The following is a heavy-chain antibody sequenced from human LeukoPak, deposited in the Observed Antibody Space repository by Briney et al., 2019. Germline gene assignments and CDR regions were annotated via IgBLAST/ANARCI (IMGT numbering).Heavy chain of an antibody. J-gene: IGHJ4*02. CDR3: ARDCCSSSFASDY. CDR1: GFTVSGSY. CDR2: IYSDGTT. V-gene: IGHV3-66*01. Sequence: PGGSLRLSCAASGFTVSGSYMSWVRQPPGKGLEWVSVIYSDGTTYYADSVKGRFTLSRDNSKNTMFLQMRNLRVEDTAVYYCARDCCSSSFASDYWGQGTLVTVSS. D-gene: IGHD6-6*01.